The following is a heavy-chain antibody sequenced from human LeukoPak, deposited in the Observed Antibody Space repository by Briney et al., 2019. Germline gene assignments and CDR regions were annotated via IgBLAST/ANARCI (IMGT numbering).Heavy chain of an antibody. CDR1: GGSFSGYY. CDR3: ARRGYCSSTSCPRKFYYYMDV. CDR2: INHSGST. Sequence: PSETLSLTCAVYGGSFSGYYWSWIRQPPGKGLEWIGEINHSGSTNYNPFLKSRVTISVDTSKNQFSLKLSSVTAADTAVYYCARRGYCSSTSCPRKFYYYMDVWGKGTTATVSS. D-gene: IGHD2-2*01. V-gene: IGHV4-34*01. J-gene: IGHJ6*03.